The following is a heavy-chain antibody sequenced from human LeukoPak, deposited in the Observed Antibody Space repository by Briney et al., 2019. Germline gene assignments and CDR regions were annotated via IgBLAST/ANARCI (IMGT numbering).Heavy chain of an antibody. CDR2: MNPNSGNT. Sequence: ASVKVSCKASGYTFTSYDINWVRQATGQGLEWMGWMNPNSGNTGYAQKFQGRVTMTRNNSISTAYMELTRLRSEDTVVYYCASAGGSSPFDYWGQGTLVTVSS. V-gene: IGHV1-8*01. CDR1: GYTFTSYD. D-gene: IGHD2-8*02. CDR3: ASAGGSSPFDY. J-gene: IGHJ4*02.